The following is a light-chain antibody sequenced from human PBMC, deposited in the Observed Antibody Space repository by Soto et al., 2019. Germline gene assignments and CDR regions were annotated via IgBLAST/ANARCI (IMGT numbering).Light chain of an antibody. CDR3: AAWDDSLNGYV. CDR2: ANN. V-gene: IGLV1-44*01. Sequence: QSVLTQPPSASGTPGQRVTISCSGSSSNIGSNTVNWYQQLPGTAPKLLIYANNQRPSGVPDRFSGSKSGTSASLPISGLXSDDEADYYCAAWDDSLNGYVFGTGTKVTVL. CDR1: SSNIGSNT. J-gene: IGLJ1*01.